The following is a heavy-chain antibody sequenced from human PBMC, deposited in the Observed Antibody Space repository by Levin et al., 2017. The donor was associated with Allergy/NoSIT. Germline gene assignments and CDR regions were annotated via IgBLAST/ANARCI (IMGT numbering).Heavy chain of an antibody. D-gene: IGHD3-3*01. Sequence: GGSLRLSCAASGFPFSSAAMGWVPQAPGKGLDWVPSMSDTGGSTYSADPVKGRFTISRDNSKTTLFLQMSSLRAEDTAIYYCGRAVGQIVPLESWCKGTMVTV. CDR3: GRAVGQIVPLES. V-gene: IGHV3-23*01. CDR2: MSDTGGST. CDR1: GFPFSSAA. J-gene: IGHJ3*01.